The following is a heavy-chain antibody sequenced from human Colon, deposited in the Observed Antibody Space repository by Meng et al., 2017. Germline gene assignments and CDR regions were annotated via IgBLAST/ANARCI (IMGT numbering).Heavy chain of an antibody. V-gene: IGHV3-21*01. Sequence: EGQLVESGGGLVKPGGSLRRSCAASGFTFSSHRMNWVRQAPGKGLEWVSTISSGSNFIYYADSLKGRFTISRDNAKNSLYLQIDSLRAEDTAVYYCARDIPGRLFDNWGQGALVTVSS. CDR2: ISSGSNFI. CDR3: ARDIPGRLFDN. J-gene: IGHJ4*02. D-gene: IGHD6-6*01. CDR1: GFTFSSHR.